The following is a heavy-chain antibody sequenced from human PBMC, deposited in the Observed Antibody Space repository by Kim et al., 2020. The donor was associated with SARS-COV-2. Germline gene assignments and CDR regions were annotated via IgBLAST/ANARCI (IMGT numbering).Heavy chain of an antibody. J-gene: IGHJ4*02. V-gene: IGHV4-4*08. CDR3: ARGVPSGGSWLQYFDY. Sequence: SLKSRVTISVDPSKNQFSLKLNSVTAEDTAVYYCARGVPSGGSWLQYFDYWGQGTLVTVSS. D-gene: IGHD6-13*01.